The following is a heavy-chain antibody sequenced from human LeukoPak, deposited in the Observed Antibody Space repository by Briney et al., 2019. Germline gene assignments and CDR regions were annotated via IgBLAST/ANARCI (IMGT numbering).Heavy chain of an antibody. J-gene: IGHJ4*02. CDR3: AKFRVVPAAELDY. Sequence: PGGSLRLSCRASGFSFSIYSMNWVRQAPGKGLEWVSVIRAEGAPTYYADSVKGRFTISRDNSKNTLYLQMNSLRAEDTAVYYCAKFRVVPAAELDYWGQGTLVTVSS. V-gene: IGHV3-23*01. CDR1: GFSFSIYS. CDR2: IRAEGAPT. D-gene: IGHD2-2*01.